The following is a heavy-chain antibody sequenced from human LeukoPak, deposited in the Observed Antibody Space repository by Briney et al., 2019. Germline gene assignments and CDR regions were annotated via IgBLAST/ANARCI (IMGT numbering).Heavy chain of an antibody. Sequence: GSLRLSCAASGFTVSSNYMSWVRQAPGKGLEWVSVIYSGGSTYYADSVKGRFTISRDNSKNTLYLQMNSLRAEDTAVYYCATAQLGYCSGGSCPVDYWGQGTLVTVSS. CDR2: IYSGGST. V-gene: IGHV3-53*01. J-gene: IGHJ4*02. D-gene: IGHD2-15*01. CDR3: ATAQLGYCSGGSCPVDY. CDR1: GFTVSSNY.